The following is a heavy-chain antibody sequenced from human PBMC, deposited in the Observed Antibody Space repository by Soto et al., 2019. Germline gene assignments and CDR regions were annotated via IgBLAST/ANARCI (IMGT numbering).Heavy chain of an antibody. V-gene: IGHV3-7*01. D-gene: IGHD2-2*01. CDR2: IKQDGSEK. J-gene: IGHJ6*03. CDR3: AREKSTKTADYYYYYMDV. Sequence: GSLRLSCAASGFTFSSYWMSWVRQAPGKGLEWVANIKQDGSEKYYVDSVKGRFTISRDNAKNSLYLQMNSLRAEDTAVYYCAREKSTKTADYYYYYMDVWGKGT. CDR1: GFTFSSYW.